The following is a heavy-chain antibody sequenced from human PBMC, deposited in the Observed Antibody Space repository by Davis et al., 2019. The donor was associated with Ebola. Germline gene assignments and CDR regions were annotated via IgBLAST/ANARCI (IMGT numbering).Heavy chain of an antibody. V-gene: IGHV3-21*04. CDR2: ISSSSSYI. J-gene: IGHJ4*02. CDR1: GFTFSSYA. CDR3: AKDVSAHSSGYYYGD. D-gene: IGHD3-22*01. Sequence: GGSLRLSCAASGFTFSSYAMDWVRQAPGKGLEWVSSISSSSSYIYYADSVKGRFTISRDNSNKTLYLQMNTLRAEDTAVYYCAKDVSAHSSGYYYGDWGQGTLVTVSS.